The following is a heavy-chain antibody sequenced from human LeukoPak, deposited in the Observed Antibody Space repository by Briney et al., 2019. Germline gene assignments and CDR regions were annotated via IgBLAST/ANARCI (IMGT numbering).Heavy chain of an antibody. J-gene: IGHJ3*02. D-gene: IGHD3-22*01. CDR2: ISSSGNAI. CDR1: GFTFGSFG. CDR3: ARQTTYYYDSSGWRAFDI. V-gene: IGHV3-48*01. Sequence: PGGSLRLSCAASGFTFGSFGMNWVRQAPGRGLEWVSYISSSGNAIYYAESVKGRFTISRDNARNSLYLQMNSLRAEDTAVYYCARQTTYYYDSSGWRAFDIWGQGTMVTVSS.